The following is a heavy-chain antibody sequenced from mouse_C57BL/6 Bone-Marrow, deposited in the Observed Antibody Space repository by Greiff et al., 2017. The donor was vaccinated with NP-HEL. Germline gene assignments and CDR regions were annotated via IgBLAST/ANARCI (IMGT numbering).Heavy chain of an antibody. J-gene: IGHJ2*01. V-gene: IGHV1-85*01. CDR2: IYPRDGST. D-gene: IGHD2-1*01. CDR3: ASIYYGNYRYFDY. Sequence: VQLQQSGPELVKPGASVKLSCKASGYTFTSYDINWVKQRPGQGLEWIGWIYPRDGSTKYNEKFKGKATLTVDTSSSTAYMELHSLTSEDSAVYFCASIYYGNYRYFDYWGQGTTLTVSS. CDR1: GYTFTSYD.